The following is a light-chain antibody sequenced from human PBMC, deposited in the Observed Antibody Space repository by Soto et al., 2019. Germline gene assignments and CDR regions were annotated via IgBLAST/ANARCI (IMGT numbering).Light chain of an antibody. Sequence: EIVLTQSPGTLSLSPWERATLSCRASQSVSNNYLAWYQQKPGQAPRLLIYGESNRATGIPDRFSGSGSGTDFPLTISRLEPEDFAVYYCPQYGSSGTFGQGTKVDIK. J-gene: IGKJ1*01. V-gene: IGKV3-20*01. CDR3: PQYGSSGT. CDR1: QSVSNNY. CDR2: GES.